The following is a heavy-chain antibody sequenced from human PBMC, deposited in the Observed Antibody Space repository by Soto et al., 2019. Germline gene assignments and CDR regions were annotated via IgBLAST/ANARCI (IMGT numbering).Heavy chain of an antibody. V-gene: IGHV4-38-2*01. CDR3: ARVLIAVAGLFDY. CDR2: IYHAGSV. D-gene: IGHD6-19*01. CDR1: GYSIASGYY. J-gene: IGHJ4*02. Sequence: SETLSLTCAVSGYSIASGYYWAWIRQSPGKGLEWIGSIYHAGSVYYNPSLNSRVAVSLDTSKNHFSLKLSSVTAADTAVYYCARVLIAVAGLFDYWGQGTLVTVSS.